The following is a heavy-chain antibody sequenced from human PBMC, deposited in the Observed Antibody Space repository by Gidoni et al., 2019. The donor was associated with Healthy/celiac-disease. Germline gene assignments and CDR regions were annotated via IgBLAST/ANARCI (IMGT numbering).Heavy chain of an antibody. CDR3: AKDGYSSSWYGDNWFDP. CDR2: IRGSGGST. CDR1: GFTFSREA. J-gene: IGHJ5*02. V-gene: IGHV3-23*01. Sequence: EVKLWESGGGLVQTGGSRRLSGAASGFTFSREAMSWVRKAPGKGLEWVSAIRGSGGSTYYADSVKGRFNISIDNSKNTLYLQMNSLRAEDTAVYYCAKDGYSSSWYGDNWFDPWGQGTLVTVSS. D-gene: IGHD6-13*01.